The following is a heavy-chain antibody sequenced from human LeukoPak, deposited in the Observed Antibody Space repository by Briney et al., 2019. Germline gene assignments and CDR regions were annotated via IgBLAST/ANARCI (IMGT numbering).Heavy chain of an antibody. D-gene: IGHD2-15*01. CDR1: GGSISSYY. CDR2: IYYSGST. Sequence: SETLSLTCTVSGGSISSYYWSWLRQPPGRGLEWMGYIYYSGSTNYNPSLKSRVTISVDTSKNQFSLKLSSVTAADTAVYYCAREHCSGGSCYSGWFDPWGQGTLVTVSS. CDR3: AREHCSGGSCYSGWFDP. V-gene: IGHV4-59*01. J-gene: IGHJ5*02.